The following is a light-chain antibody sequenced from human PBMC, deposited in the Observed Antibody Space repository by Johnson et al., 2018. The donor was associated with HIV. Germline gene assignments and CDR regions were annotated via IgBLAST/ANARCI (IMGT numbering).Light chain of an antibody. CDR2: DII. V-gene: IGLV1-51*01. Sequence: HSVLTQPPSVSAASGQRVDISCSGSSSNIENNYLSWYQQLPHTAPDLLISDIIKRPSGLPARFSGPKSVPSATLGIPGLQPGDEADYYCAPWDRSLTIGGVFGSGTKVTVL. CDR1: SSNIENNY. CDR3: APWDRSLTIGGV. J-gene: IGLJ1*01.